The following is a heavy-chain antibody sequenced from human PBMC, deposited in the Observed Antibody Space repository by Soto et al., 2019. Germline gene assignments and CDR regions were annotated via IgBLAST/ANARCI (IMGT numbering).Heavy chain of an antibody. CDR2: IIPIFGTA. J-gene: IGHJ3*02. V-gene: IGHV1-69*01. CDR3: ARVRYYYDSSGAHGALDI. CDR1: GGTFSSYA. D-gene: IGHD3-22*01. Sequence: QVQLVQSGAEVKKPGSSVKVSCKASGGTFSSYAISWVRQAPGQGLEWMGGIIPIFGTANYAQKFQGRVTITANESMSTAYMELSRLSSEETAVYYCARVRYYYDSSGAHGALDICCQRTMVTASS.